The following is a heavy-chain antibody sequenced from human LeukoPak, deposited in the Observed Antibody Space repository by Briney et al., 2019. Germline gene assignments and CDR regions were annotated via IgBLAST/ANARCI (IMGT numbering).Heavy chain of an antibody. J-gene: IGHJ4*02. Sequence: SVKVSCKASGGTFSSYTISWVRQAPGQGLEWMGRIIPIFGTANYAQKFQGRVTITTDESTSTAYMELSSLRSEDTAVYYCAREGYDYVWGSYRIDYWGQGTLVTVSS. CDR2: IIPIFGTA. D-gene: IGHD3-16*02. CDR3: AREGYDYVWGSYRIDY. V-gene: IGHV1-69*05. CDR1: GGTFSSYT.